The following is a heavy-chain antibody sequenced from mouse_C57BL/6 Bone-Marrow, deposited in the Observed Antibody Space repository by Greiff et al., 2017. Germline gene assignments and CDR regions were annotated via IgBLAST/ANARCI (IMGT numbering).Heavy chain of an antibody. D-gene: IGHD1-1*01. CDR2: IRNKANGYTT. J-gene: IGHJ2*01. Sequence: DVMLVESGGGLVQPGGSLSLSCAASGFTFTDYYMSWVRQPPGKALEWLGFIRNKANGYTTEYSASVKGRFTISRYNSQSILYLQMNALRAEDSATYYCARYYYAFDYWGQGTTLTVSS. CDR3: ARYYYAFDY. CDR1: GFTFTDYY. V-gene: IGHV7-3*01.